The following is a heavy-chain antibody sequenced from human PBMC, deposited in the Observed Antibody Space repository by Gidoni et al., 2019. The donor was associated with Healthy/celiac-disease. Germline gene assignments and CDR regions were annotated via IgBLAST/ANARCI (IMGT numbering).Heavy chain of an antibody. CDR1: GGSISSYY. J-gene: IGHJ4*02. V-gene: IGHV4-59*01. D-gene: IGHD3-22*01. CDR2: IYYSGST. CDR3: ARSVGDSSGYPPLY. Sequence: QVQLQESGPGLVKPSETLSLTCTVSGGSISSYYWSWIRQPPGKGLEWLGYIYYSGSTNYNPSLKSRVTISVDTSKNQFSLKLSSVTAADTAVYYCARSVGDSSGYPPLYWGQGTLVTVSS.